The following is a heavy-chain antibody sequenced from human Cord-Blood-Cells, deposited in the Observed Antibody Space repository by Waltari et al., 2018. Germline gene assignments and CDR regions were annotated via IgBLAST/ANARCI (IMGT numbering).Heavy chain of an antibody. V-gene: IGHV1-69*08. Sequence: QVQLVQSGAEVKKPGSSVKVSCKASGGTFSSYTISWVRQAPGQGLEWMGRIIPILGIANYAQKFQGRGTITADKSTSTAYMELSSLRSEDTAVYYCAREDSSSWYYFDYWGQGTLVTVSS. D-gene: IGHD6-13*01. J-gene: IGHJ4*02. CDR3: AREDSSSWYYFDY. CDR2: IIPILGIA. CDR1: GGTFSSYT.